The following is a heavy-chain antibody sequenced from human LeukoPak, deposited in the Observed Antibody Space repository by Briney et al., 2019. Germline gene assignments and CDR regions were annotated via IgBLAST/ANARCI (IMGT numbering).Heavy chain of an antibody. J-gene: IGHJ2*01. Sequence: PGGSLRLSCAASGFTFSSYAMSWVRQAPGKGLEWVSAISGSGGSTYYADSVKGRFTISRDNSKNTLYLQMNSLRAEDTAVYYCAKDLYFRGHEPGYFDLWGRGTLVTVSS. CDR2: ISGSGGST. D-gene: IGHD5-12*01. V-gene: IGHV3-23*01. CDR3: AKDLYFRGHEPGYFDL. CDR1: GFTFSSYA.